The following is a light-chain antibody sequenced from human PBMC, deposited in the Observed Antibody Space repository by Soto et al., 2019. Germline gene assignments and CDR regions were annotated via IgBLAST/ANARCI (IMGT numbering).Light chain of an antibody. Sequence: IRQSRATLYLKPEEGATLSCRASQSVSNNLTWYQQKPGQPPRLLIYGASTRATGVPGRFSGSGSGTEFTLTISSLQSEDFAVYYCQQYNEWWTFGQGSKVDIK. CDR3: QQYNEWWT. CDR1: QSVSNN. J-gene: IGKJ1*01. V-gene: IGKV3-15*01. CDR2: GAS.